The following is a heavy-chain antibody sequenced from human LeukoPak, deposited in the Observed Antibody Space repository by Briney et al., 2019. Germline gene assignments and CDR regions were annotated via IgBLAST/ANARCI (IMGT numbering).Heavy chain of an antibody. CDR2: MYTGGTT. CDR1: GFTVSGTH. V-gene: IGHV3-53*01. J-gene: IGHJ4*02. D-gene: IGHD3-16*01. Sequence: PGGSLRLACAASGFTVSGTHMRWGRQARGKGLELVSAMYTGGTTCYADSVKGRFTISRDNSRNTLFLHMSSLRADDTAVYSCAKDEATSGGGLASWGQGTLVTVSS. CDR3: AKDEATSGGGLAS.